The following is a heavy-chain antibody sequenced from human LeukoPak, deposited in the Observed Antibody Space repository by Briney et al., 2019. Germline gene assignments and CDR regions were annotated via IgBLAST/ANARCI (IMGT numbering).Heavy chain of an antibody. CDR3: ARVPTLGYSYGYAWFDP. J-gene: IGHJ5*02. CDR1: GGSISSYY. V-gene: IGHV4-59*01. CDR2: IYYSVST. D-gene: IGHD5-18*01. Sequence: PSETLSLTCTVPGGSISSYYWSWLRQPPGKGLEWIGYIYYSVSTNYNPSLKSRVTISVDTSKNQFSLKLSSVTAADPAVYYCARVPTLGYSYGYAWFDPWGQGTLVTVSS.